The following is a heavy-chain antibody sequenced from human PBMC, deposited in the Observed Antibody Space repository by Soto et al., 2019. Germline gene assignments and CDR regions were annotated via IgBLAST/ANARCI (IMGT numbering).Heavy chain of an antibody. CDR3: ARLIGAARRWYYYYGMDV. V-gene: IGHV5-51*01. CDR2: IYPGDSDT. D-gene: IGHD6-6*01. Sequence: PGESLKISCKDSGYSFTSYWIGWVRQMPGKGLEWMGIIYPGDSDTRYSPSFQGQVTISADKSISTAYLQWSSLKASDTAMYYCARLIGAARRWYYYYGMDVWGQGTTVTVSS. J-gene: IGHJ6*02. CDR1: GYSFTSYW.